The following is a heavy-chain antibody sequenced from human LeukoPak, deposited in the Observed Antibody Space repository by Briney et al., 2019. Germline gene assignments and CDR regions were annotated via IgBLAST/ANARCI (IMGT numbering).Heavy chain of an antibody. CDR3: ATRQQLWQIYYYYGMDV. J-gene: IGHJ6*02. Sequence: GRSLRLSCAASGFTFSSYGMHWVRQAPGKGLEWVSAISGSGGSTYYADSVKGRFTISRDNSKNTLYLQMNSLRAEDTAVYYCATRQQLWQIYYYYGMDVWGQGTTVTVSS. CDR2: ISGSGGST. CDR1: GFTFSSYG. V-gene: IGHV3-23*01. D-gene: IGHD5-18*01.